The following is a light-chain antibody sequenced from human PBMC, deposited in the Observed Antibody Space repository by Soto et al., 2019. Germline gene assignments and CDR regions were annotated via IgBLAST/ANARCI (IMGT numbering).Light chain of an antibody. CDR1: QSVSSY. CDR3: QQRSHWPPLLT. J-gene: IGKJ4*01. V-gene: IGKV3-11*01. Sequence: EIVLTQSPATLSLSPGERATLSCRASQSVSSYLAWYQQKPGQAPRLLIYDASNRATGIPARFSGSGSGTDFTLTISSLEPEDFAVYYCQQRSHWPPLLTFGGGPKLDIK. CDR2: DAS.